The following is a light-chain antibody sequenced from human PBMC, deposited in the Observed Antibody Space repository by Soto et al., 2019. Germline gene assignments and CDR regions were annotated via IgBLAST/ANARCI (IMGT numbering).Light chain of an antibody. J-gene: IGLJ1*01. V-gene: IGLV2-14*01. CDR2: DVS. Sequence: QSALTQPASVSGSPGQSITISCSGTSSDIGRFNYVSWYQQHPGKAPKLMICDVSNRPSGVSIRFSGSKSGNTASLTISGLQDEDEAYYYCNSITSTSTYVFGTGTKLTVL. CDR3: NSITSTSTYV. CDR1: SSDIGRFNY.